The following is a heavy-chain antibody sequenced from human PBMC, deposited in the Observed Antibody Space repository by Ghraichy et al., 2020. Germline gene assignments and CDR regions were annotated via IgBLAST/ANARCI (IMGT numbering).Heavy chain of an antibody. D-gene: IGHD6-19*01. CDR2: IKHDGSEK. Sequence: GSLKLSCAASGFTFSSYWMSWVRQAPGKGLEWVANIKHDGSEKYYVDSVKGRFTISRDNAKNSLYLQMNSLRAEDTAVYYCARDLKSSGWFPSHYYFDYWGQGTLVTVSS. CDR3: ARDLKSSGWFPSHYYFDY. CDR1: GFTFSSYW. V-gene: IGHV3-7*01. J-gene: IGHJ4*02.